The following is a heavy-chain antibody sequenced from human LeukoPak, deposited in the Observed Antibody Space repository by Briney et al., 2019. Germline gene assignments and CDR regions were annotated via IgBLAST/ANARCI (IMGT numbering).Heavy chain of an antibody. D-gene: IGHD3-10*01. CDR1: GFTFGDYA. V-gene: IGHV3-23*01. Sequence: GGSLRLSCTASGFTFGDYAMSWVRQAPARGPEWVSSLRGNDETFYADSVKGRFTLSRDDSRNTVYLQLNNLRVEDTAIYYCARASWVSDPDAVRWGQGTQVTVSS. CDR2: LRGNDET. J-gene: IGHJ4*02. CDR3: ARASWVSDPDAVR.